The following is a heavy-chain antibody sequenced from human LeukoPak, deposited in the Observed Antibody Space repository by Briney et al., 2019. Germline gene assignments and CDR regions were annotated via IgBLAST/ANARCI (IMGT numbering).Heavy chain of an antibody. CDR2: ISSSGSTI. J-gene: IGHJ5*02. V-gene: IGHV3-11*01. D-gene: IGHD3-9*01. Sequence: GGSLRLSCAASGFTFSDYYMSWIRQAPGKGREWVSYISSSGSTIYYADSVKGRFTIPRDNAKNSLYLQMNSLRAEDTAVYYCARPPSRYYDILSWFDPWGQGTLVTVSS. CDR3: ARPPSRYYDILSWFDP. CDR1: GFTFSDYY.